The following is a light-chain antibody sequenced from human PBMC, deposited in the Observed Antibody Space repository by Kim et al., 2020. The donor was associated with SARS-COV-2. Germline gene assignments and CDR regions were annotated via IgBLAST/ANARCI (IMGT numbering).Light chain of an antibody. V-gene: IGKV1-33*01. CDR1: LGIYYS. CDR3: QQCDNLPIT. Sequence: AAVGVRVTIPCRASLGIYYSLNWYQQGTATTPQVLSYAASHLAAGVPSRCSGSGSGTDFTFTISSLQPEDVATYFCQQCDNLPITFGQGTRLEIK. J-gene: IGKJ5*01. CDR2: AAS.